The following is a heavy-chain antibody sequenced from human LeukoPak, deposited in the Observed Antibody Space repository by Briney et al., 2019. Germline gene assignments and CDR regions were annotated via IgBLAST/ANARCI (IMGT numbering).Heavy chain of an antibody. CDR2: IYTSGST. CDR3: AREEGSDPPFDYYYYYMDV. D-gene: IGHD6-25*01. V-gene: IGHV4-4*07. CDR1: GGSISSYY. J-gene: IGHJ6*03. Sequence: SETLSLTRTVSGGSISSYYWSWIRQPAGKGLEWIGRIYTSGSTNYNPSLQSRVTMSVDTSKNQFSLKLSSVTAADTAVYYCAREEGSDPPFDYYYYYMDVWGKGTTVTVSS.